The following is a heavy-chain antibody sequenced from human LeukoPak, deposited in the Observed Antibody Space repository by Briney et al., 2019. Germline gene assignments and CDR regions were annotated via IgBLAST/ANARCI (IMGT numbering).Heavy chain of an antibody. CDR1: GASITDYY. J-gene: IGHJ4*02. Sequence: PSETPSLTCTVSGASITDYYWSWIRQPPAKGLEWIGYIYYSGSPNYNPSLKSRVTLSLDTSQNQFSLKLTSVTAADTAVYYCAYGGDAYKTGYWGQGTLVTVSS. V-gene: IGHV4-59*01. CDR2: IYYSGSP. D-gene: IGHD5-24*01. CDR3: AYGGDAYKTGY.